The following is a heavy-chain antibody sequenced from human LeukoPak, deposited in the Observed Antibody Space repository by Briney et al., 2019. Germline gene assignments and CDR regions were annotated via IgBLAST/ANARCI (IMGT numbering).Heavy chain of an antibody. V-gene: IGHV3-48*01. CDR1: GFTFSNAW. Sequence: GGSLRLSCAASGFTFSNAWMSWVRQAPGKGLEWVSYISSSSSTIYYADSVKGRFTISRDNAKNTLYLQMNSLRAEDTAVYYCAKDLSFRYYDSSGYSPRFDYWGQGTLVTVSS. CDR2: ISSSSSTI. D-gene: IGHD3-22*01. CDR3: AKDLSFRYYDSSGYSPRFDY. J-gene: IGHJ4*02.